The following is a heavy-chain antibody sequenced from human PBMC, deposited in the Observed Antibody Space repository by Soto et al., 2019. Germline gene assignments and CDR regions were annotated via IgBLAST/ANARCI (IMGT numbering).Heavy chain of an antibody. CDR3: AHRGYRSGIYYGRPFDH. Sequence: QITLKESGPTLVKPTQTLTLTCTCSGFSLTSDGVGVGWFRQAPGKALEWLTILYWDNDRRYSPSLKNRLTVPRDTSTNQVVLILTNLNPEDTATYYCAHRGYRSGIYYGRPFDHWGQGTPVTVSS. J-gene: IGHJ4*02. CDR2: LYWDNDR. D-gene: IGHD3-10*01. V-gene: IGHV2-5*02. CDR1: GFSLTSDGVG.